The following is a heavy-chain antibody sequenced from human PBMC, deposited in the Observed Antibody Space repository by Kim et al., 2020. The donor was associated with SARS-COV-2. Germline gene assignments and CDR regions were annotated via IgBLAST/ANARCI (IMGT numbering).Heavy chain of an antibody. J-gene: IGHJ6*02. CDR3: AKAIRYCSSTSCYSLLGYYYYYGMDV. D-gene: IGHD2-2*01. V-gene: IGHV3-23*01. CDR2: ISGSGGST. CDR1: GFTFSSYA. Sequence: GGSLRLSCAASGFTFSSYAMSWVRQAPGKGLEWVSAISGSGGSTYYADSVKGRFTISRDNSKNTLYLQMNSLRAEDTAVYYCAKAIRYCSSTSCYSLLGYYYYYGMDVWGQGTTVTVSS.